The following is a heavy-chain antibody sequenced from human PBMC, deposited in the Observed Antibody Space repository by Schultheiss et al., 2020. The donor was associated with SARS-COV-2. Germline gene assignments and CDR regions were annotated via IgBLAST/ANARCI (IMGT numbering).Heavy chain of an antibody. Sequence: GGSLRLSCAASGFTVSSNYMSWVRQAPGKGLEWVGRIKSKTDGGTTDYAAPVKGRFTISRDDSKNTLYLQMNSLRAEDTAVYYCARTNRAGQNLDYWGQGTLVTVSS. V-gene: IGHV3-15*01. CDR3: ARTNRAGQNLDY. D-gene: IGHD1-14*01. CDR2: IKSKTDGGTT. CDR1: GFTVSSNY. J-gene: IGHJ4*02.